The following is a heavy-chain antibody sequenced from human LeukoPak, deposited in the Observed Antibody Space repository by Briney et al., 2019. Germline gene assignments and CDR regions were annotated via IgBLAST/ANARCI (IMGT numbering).Heavy chain of an antibody. CDR3: ARDRYCSGGSCYRGDAFDI. J-gene: IGHJ3*02. CDR1: GGSVSSGSYY. CDR2: IYYSGST. D-gene: IGHD2-15*01. V-gene: IGHV4-61*01. Sequence: SETPSLTCTVSGGSVSSGSYYWSWIRQPPGKGLGWIGYIYYSGSTNYNPSLKSRVTISVDTSKNPFSLKLRSVPAADTAVYYCARDRYCSGGSCYRGDAFDIWGQGTMVTVSS.